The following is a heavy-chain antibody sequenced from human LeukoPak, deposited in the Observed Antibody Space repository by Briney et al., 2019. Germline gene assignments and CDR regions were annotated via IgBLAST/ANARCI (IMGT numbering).Heavy chain of an antibody. CDR3: ARDPTPRYCSGGSCYTHYGMDV. Sequence: GGSRRLSCAAFGFTFSSYTMNSVRQAPGKGLEWVSYISSSSSYIYYADSVKGRLTISRDNAKNSLYLQMNSLRAEDTAVYYCARDPTPRYCSGGSCYTHYGMDVWGQGTTVTVSS. V-gene: IGHV3-21*01. CDR2: ISSSSSYI. D-gene: IGHD2-15*01. CDR1: GFTFSSYT. J-gene: IGHJ6*02.